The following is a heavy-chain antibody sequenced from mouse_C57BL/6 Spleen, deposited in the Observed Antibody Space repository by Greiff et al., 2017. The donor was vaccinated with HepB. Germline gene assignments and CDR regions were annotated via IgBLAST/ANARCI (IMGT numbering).Heavy chain of an antibody. CDR2: INPGSGGT. CDR1: GYAFTNYL. Sequence: QVQLQQSGAELVRPGTSVKVSCKASGYAFTNYLIEWVKQRPGQGLEWIGVINPGSGGTNYNEKFKGKATLTADKSSSTAYMQLSSLTSEDSAVYFCARSKNYGSSYSDAMDYWGQGTAVTVSS. D-gene: IGHD1-1*01. J-gene: IGHJ4*01. CDR3: ARSKNYGSSYSDAMDY. V-gene: IGHV1-54*01.